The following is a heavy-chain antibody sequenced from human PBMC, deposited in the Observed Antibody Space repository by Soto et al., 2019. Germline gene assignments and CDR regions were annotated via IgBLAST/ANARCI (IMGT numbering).Heavy chain of an antibody. Sequence: PXGSLRLSCAASGFDFSTHALSGVRQAPGKGLEWLSSITNTGLTTHYADSVKGRFTISRENSRNTLHLQMNNLRVDDTALYYCAKGFDYGDTKHIDHWGQGTLVTVSS. J-gene: IGHJ4*02. D-gene: IGHD4-17*01. CDR1: GFDFSTHA. CDR2: ITNTGLTT. V-gene: IGHV3-23*01. CDR3: AKGFDYGDTKHIDH.